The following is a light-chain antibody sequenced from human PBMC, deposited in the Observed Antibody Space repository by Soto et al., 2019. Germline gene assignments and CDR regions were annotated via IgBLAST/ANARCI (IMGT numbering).Light chain of an antibody. CDR2: AAS. CDR1: QRVNDY. J-gene: IGKJ2*01. Sequence: DIQTTQSPSSLSASVGDRVTITCRASQRVNDYLNWYQQKPGKAPNLLIYAASSLQSGVPSRFSGSGSGTDFTLTISSLQPEDFATYYCQQTYDTPTTFGQGTKLEIK. V-gene: IGKV1-39*01. CDR3: QQTYDTPTT.